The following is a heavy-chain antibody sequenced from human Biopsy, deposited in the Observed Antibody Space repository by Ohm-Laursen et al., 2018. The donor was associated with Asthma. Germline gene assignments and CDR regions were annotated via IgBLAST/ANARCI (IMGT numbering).Heavy chain of an antibody. CDR3: GIVVAANPFQGDC. V-gene: IGHV3-33*03. J-gene: IGHJ4*02. Sequence: SLRLSCTASGFTFSSYAMSWVRQAPGKGLEWVAVIWYDGSNKYYADSVKGRFTISRDNSKNTVYLDISSLRIEDTAVFYCGIVVAANPFQGDCWGQGTLVTVSS. D-gene: IGHD2-15*01. CDR1: GFTFSSYA. CDR2: IWYDGSNK.